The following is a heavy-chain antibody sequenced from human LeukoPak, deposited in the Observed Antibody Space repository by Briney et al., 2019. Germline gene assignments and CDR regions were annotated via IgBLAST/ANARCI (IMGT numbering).Heavy chain of an antibody. V-gene: IGHV3-30*02. Sequence: QPGGSLRLSCAASGFTFSSYGMHWVRQAPGKGLEWVAFIRYDGSNKYYADSVKGRFTISRDNSKNTLYLQMNSLRAEDTAVYYCAKIKIGTAVADYFDYWGREPWSPSPQ. J-gene: IGHJ4*02. CDR2: IRYDGSNK. D-gene: IGHD6-19*01. CDR3: AKIKIGTAVADYFDY. CDR1: GFTFSSYG.